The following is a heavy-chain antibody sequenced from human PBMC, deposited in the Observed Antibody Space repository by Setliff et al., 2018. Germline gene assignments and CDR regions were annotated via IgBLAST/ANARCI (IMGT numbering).Heavy chain of an antibody. CDR2: IYTDGST. CDR1: GDSISSRRNY. J-gene: IGHJ6*03. D-gene: IGHD3-3*01. V-gene: IGHV4-61*02. Sequence: SETLSLTCTVSGDSISSRRNYWSWIRQSAGKGLECTGRIYTDGSTKYNPSLNSRVALSIDTSKNQFSLRLSSVTAADTAVYFCARVAGFLYMDVWGKGTTVTVSS. CDR3: ARVAGFLYMDV.